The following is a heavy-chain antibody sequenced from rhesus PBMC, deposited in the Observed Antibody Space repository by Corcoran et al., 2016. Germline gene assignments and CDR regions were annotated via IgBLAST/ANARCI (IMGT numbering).Heavy chain of an antibody. V-gene: IGHV4-127*01. CDR2: IGGTSGST. CDR1: GYSSSNY. CDR3: ARTLSLDY. Sequence: QVQLQESGPGLVKPSETLSLTCAVSGYSSSNYWSWIRQPPGKGLEWIGYIGGTSGSTNYNPSLNSRVTISKDTSKNQFSLKLSSVTAADTAVYYCARTLSLDYWGQGVLVTVSS. J-gene: IGHJ4*01.